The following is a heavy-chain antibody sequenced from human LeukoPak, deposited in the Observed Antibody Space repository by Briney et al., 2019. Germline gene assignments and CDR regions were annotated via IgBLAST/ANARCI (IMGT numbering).Heavy chain of an antibody. Sequence: GASVKVSCKVSGYTLTELSMHWVRQAPGKGLEWMGGFDPEDGETIYAQKFQGRVTMTEDTSTDTAYMELSSLRSEDTAVYYCATDSLPPGRAYNWFDPWGQGTLVTVSS. CDR2: FDPEDGET. D-gene: IGHD3-10*01. CDR1: GYTLTELS. CDR3: ATDSLPPGRAYNWFDP. V-gene: IGHV1-24*01. J-gene: IGHJ5*02.